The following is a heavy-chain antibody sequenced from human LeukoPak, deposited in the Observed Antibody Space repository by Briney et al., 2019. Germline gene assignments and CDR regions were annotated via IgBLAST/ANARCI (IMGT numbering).Heavy chain of an antibody. J-gene: IGHJ4*02. V-gene: IGHV4-34*01. D-gene: IGHD2-8*01. CDR1: GGSFSGYY. CDR2: INHSGST. Sequence: PSETLSLTCAVYGGSFSGYYWSWIRQPPGKGLEWIGEINHSGSTNYDPSLKSRVTISVGTSKNQFSLKLSSVTAADTAVYYCARHLRYCTNGVCYYRYFDYWGQGTLVTVSS. CDR3: ARHLRYCTNGVCYYRYFDY.